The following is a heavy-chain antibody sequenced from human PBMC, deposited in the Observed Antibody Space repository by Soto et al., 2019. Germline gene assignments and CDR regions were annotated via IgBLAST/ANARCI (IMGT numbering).Heavy chain of an antibody. CDR2: INTYNGNT. J-gene: IGHJ5*02. CDR3: STNYYETSGYDNWFDP. D-gene: IGHD3-22*01. CDR1: GDTFTNYG. Sequence: ASVKVSCKASGDTFTNYGISWVRQAPEQGLEWMGWINTYNGNTNHAQKLQGRVTVTTDTSTSTAYLQMNSLKTEDTAVYYCSTNYYETSGYDNWFDPWGQGTLVTVSS. V-gene: IGHV1-18*01.